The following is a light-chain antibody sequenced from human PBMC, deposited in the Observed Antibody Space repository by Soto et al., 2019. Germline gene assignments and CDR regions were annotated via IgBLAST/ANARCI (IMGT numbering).Light chain of an antibody. J-gene: IGLJ2*01. CDR1: SGSVSTTYY. Sequence: QTVVTQEPSFSVSPGGTVTLTCGLTSGSVSTTYYPSWYQQTPGQAPLTLIYSTNIRSSGVPDRFSGSILGNKAALTIAGAQADDASDYHCMLYMGGGLVVFGGGTKLTVL. CDR3: MLYMGGGLVV. V-gene: IGLV8-61*01. CDR2: STN.